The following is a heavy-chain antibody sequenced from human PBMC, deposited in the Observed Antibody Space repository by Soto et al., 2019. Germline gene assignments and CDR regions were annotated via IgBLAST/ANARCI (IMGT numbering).Heavy chain of an antibody. CDR1: GGAFSSYA. V-gene: IGHV1-69*13. CDR2: LIPIFGTA. D-gene: IGHD3-3*01. Sequence: SVKVSCKASGGAFSSYAISWVPQAPGQGLEWMGGLIPIFGTANYAQKFKGRVTITADESTSTAYMELSSLRSEDTAVYYCAREKGFWSGYSHYYYYGMDVWG. J-gene: IGHJ6*02. CDR3: AREKGFWSGYSHYYYYGMDV.